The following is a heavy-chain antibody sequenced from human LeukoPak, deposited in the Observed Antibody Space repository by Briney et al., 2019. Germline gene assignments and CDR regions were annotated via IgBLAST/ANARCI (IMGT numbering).Heavy chain of an antibody. V-gene: IGHV3-23*01. Sequence: GGSLRLSCAASGFTFSSYAMSCVRQAPGKGLEWVSAISGSAYSTYYADSVKGRFTISRDNSKNTLYLQMNSLRAEDTAVYYCAKNIWTEMATIYYYMDVWGKGTTVTVSS. CDR3: AKNIWTEMATIYYYMDV. D-gene: IGHD5-24*01. J-gene: IGHJ6*03. CDR2: ISGSAYST. CDR1: GFTFSSYA.